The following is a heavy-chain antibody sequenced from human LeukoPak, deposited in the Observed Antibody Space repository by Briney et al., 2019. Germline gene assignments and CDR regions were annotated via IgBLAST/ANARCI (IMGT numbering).Heavy chain of an antibody. CDR3: ARMVYYYDSSGYYPDY. J-gene: IGHJ4*02. V-gene: IGHV1-18*01. CDR1: GYTFTSYG. Sequence: GASVKVSCKASGYTFTSYGISWVRQAPGQGLEWMGWISAYNGNTNYAQKLQGRVTMTTDTSTSTAYMELRNLRSDDTAVYYCARMVYYYDSSGYYPDYWGQGTLVTVSS. D-gene: IGHD3-22*01. CDR2: ISAYNGNT.